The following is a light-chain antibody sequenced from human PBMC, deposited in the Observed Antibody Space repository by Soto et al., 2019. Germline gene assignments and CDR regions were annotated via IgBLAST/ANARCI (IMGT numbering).Light chain of an antibody. Sequence: EIVLTQSPGTLSLSPGERATLSCRASQSVSSSYLAWYQQKPGQAPRLLIYGASSRATGIPDRFSGSGSGTDVTRTISRLEPEDFAVYYCQQYGSSPLITFGQGTRLEMK. CDR3: QQYGSSPLIT. CDR2: GAS. CDR1: QSVSSSY. V-gene: IGKV3-20*01. J-gene: IGKJ5*01.